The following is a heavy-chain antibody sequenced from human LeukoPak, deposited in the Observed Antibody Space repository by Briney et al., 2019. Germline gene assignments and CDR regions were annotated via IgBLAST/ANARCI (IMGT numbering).Heavy chain of an antibody. V-gene: IGHV3-23*01. J-gene: IGHJ4*02. D-gene: IGHD6-19*01. CDR2: ISGSGGST. Sequence: GGSLRLSXAASGFTFSSYAMSWVRQAPGKGLEWVSAISGSGGSTYYADSVKGRFTISRDNSKNTLYLQMNSLRAEDTAVYYRAKTSGWPYYFDYWGQGTLVTVSS. CDR3: AKTSGWPYYFDY. CDR1: GFTFSSYA.